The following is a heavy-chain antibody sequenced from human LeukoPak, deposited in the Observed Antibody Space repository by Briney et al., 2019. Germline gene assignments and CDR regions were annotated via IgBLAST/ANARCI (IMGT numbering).Heavy chain of an antibody. D-gene: IGHD3-9*01. J-gene: IGHJ3*02. V-gene: IGHV3-7*01. CDR2: IKQDGSEK. CDR1: GFTFSSYW. Sequence: GGSLRLSCAASGFTFSSYWMSWVRQAPGKGLEWVANIKQDGSEKYYVDSVKGRFTISRDNAKNSLYLQMNSLRAEDTAVYYCARDRTLRYFDWLPADAFDIWGQGTMVTVSS. CDR3: ARDRTLRYFDWLPADAFDI.